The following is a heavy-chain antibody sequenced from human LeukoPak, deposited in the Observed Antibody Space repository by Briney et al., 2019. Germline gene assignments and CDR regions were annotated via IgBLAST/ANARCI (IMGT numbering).Heavy chain of an antibody. CDR2: IIPIFGTA. V-gene: IGHV1-69*13. D-gene: IGHD5-12*01. J-gene: IGHJ5*02. CDR3: ARGGNIVATITPYNWFDP. Sequence: ASVKVSCKASGGTFSSYAISWVRQAPGQGLEWMGGIIPIFGTANYAQKFQGRVTITADESTSTAYMELSSLRSEDTAVYYCARGGNIVATITPYNWFDPWGQGTLVTVSS. CDR1: GGTFSSYA.